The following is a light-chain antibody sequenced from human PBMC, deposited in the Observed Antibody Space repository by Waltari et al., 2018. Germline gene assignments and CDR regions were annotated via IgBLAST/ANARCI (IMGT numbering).Light chain of an antibody. CDR3: QQYNSFSVT. CDR1: QRVSTW. J-gene: IGKJ4*01. Sequence: DIQMTQSPSTLSASVADTVTFTCRASQRVSTWLAWYQQKPGKAPKLLIYQASNLEIGAPSRFSGSGSGTEFTLTISSLQPDDFATYYCQQYNSFSVTFGGGTKVEIK. V-gene: IGKV1-5*03. CDR2: QAS.